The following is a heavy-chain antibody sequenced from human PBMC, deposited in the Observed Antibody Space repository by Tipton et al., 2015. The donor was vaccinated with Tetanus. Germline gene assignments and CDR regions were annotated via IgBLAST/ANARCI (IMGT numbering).Heavy chain of an antibody. Sequence: SLRLSCAASGFIFSSYGIHWVCQAPGEGLEWVAVSWYDGTDTYYADAVKGRFTISRDNSKNTLYLQMNSLRAEDTAVYYCAREADCSGGSCFSGDFDNWGQGTQVTVSS. CDR3: AREADCSGGSCFSGDFDN. D-gene: IGHD2-15*01. J-gene: IGHJ4*02. CDR1: GFIFSSYG. CDR2: SWYDGTDT. V-gene: IGHV3-33*01.